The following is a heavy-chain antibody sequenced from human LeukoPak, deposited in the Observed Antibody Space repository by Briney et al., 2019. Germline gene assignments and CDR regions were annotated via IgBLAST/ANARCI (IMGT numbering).Heavy chain of an antibody. Sequence: SLRLSCAASGFTFSSYAMHWVRQAPGKGLEWVAVISYDGSNKYYADSVKGRFTISRDNSKNTLYLQMNSLRAEDTAVYYCARGPTYYYYMDVWGKGTTVTVSS. CDR3: ARGPTYYYYMDV. CDR2: ISYDGSNK. CDR1: GFTFSSYA. V-gene: IGHV3-30*01. J-gene: IGHJ6*03.